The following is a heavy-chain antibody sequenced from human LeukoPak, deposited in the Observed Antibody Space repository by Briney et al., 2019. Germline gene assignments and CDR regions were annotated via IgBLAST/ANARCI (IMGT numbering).Heavy chain of an antibody. D-gene: IGHD5-24*01. CDR3: ARQLRDGYNSPFDS. Sequence: GESLKISCKGSGYNLTRYWIAWVRQVPGKGLEWMGIIFPGDSDTRYSPSFQGQVTISADKSINTAYLQWSSLKASDTAMYYCARQLRDGYNSPFDSWGQGTLVTVSS. V-gene: IGHV5-51*01. CDR1: GYNLTRYW. CDR2: IFPGDSDT. J-gene: IGHJ4*02.